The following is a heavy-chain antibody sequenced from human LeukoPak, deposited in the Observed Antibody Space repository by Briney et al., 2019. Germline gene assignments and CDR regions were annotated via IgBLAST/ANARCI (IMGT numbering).Heavy chain of an antibody. D-gene: IGHD3-10*01. CDR1: GGSFSGYY. CDR3: AGDSGTTGEVKFDP. J-gene: IGHJ5*02. Sequence: PSETLSLTCAVYGGSFSGYYWSWIRQPPGKGLEWIGEINHSGSTNYNPSLKSRVTISVDTSKNHFSLKLSSVTAADTAVYYCAGDSGTTGEVKFDPWGQGTLVTVSS. CDR2: INHSGST. V-gene: IGHV4-34*01.